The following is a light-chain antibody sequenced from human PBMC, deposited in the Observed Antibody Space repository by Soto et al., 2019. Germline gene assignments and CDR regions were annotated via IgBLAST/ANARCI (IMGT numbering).Light chain of an antibody. CDR2: EGS. V-gene: IGLV2-23*01. CDR3: SSYPDSSARVV. Sequence: QSALTQPASVSGSPGQSITISCTRSSTDFENYNLVSWYQHCPDKAPKLIIYEGSKRPSEISDRFSGSESDTTASLIISGLQPEDEADYYCSSYPDSSARVVFGGGTKLTVL. CDR1: STDFENYNL. J-gene: IGLJ2*01.